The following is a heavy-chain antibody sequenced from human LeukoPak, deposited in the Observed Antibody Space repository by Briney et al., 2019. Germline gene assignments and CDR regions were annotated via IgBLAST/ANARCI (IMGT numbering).Heavy chain of an antibody. CDR2: ISDNSART. D-gene: IGHD3-22*01. CDR1: GFSFRTYA. J-gene: IGHJ5*02. Sequence: GGSLRPSCAASGFSFRTYAMSWVRQAPGKGLEWVSAISDNSARTYYADSVKGRFTISRDNSKNTLFVQMNSLRAEDTAVYYCAREYDSSWPSWGQGTLVTVS. V-gene: IGHV3-23*01. CDR3: AREYDSSWPS.